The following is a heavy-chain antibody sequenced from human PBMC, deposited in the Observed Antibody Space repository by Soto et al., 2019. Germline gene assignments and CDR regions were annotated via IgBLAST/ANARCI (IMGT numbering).Heavy chain of an antibody. V-gene: IGHV3-23*01. D-gene: IGHD3-9*01. Sequence: GGSLRLSCTASGFTFTSYGMGWVRQAPGKGLQWVSTIRGDGGQTHYTDSVKGRFSTSRDNSKNTVYLQMDSLRAEDTAMYFCARDVGLDSDDFFAYWGQGTQVTVSS. J-gene: IGHJ4*02. CDR3: ARDVGLDSDDFFAY. CDR1: GFTFTSYG. CDR2: IRGDGGQT.